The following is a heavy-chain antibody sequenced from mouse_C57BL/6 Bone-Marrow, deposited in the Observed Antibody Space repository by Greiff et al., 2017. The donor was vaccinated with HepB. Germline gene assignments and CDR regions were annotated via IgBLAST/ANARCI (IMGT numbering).Heavy chain of an antibody. Sequence: EVQRVESGPGLVKPSQSLSLTCSVTGYSITSGYYWNWIRQFPGNKLEWMGYISYDGSNNYNPSLKNRISITRDTSKNQFFLKLNSVTTEDTATYYCASRGYSYAMDYWGQGTSVTVSS. CDR1: GYSITSGYY. J-gene: IGHJ4*01. CDR3: ASRGYSYAMDY. CDR2: ISYDGSN. V-gene: IGHV3-6*01. D-gene: IGHD2-3*01.